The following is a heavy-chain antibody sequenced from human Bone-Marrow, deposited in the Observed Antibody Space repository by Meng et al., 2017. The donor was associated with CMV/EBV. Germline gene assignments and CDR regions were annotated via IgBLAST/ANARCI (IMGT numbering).Heavy chain of an antibody. CDR2: MNPNSGNT. J-gene: IGHJ4*02. CDR1: GYTFTSYV. CDR3: ARAQVDCSCNNCHLGD. V-gene: IGHV1-8*01. Sequence: SVTVSCKASGYTFTSYVINWVRQATEQGLEWMGWMNPNSGNTGNTQKFQGRVTMTRKTSKGTAYMEVSSWRSEDTAVYYCARAQVDCSCNNCHLGDWGQGTMVTVSS. D-gene: IGHD2-2*01.